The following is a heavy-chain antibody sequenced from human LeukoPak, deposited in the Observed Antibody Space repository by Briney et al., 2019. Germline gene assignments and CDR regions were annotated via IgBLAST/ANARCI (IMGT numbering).Heavy chain of an antibody. J-gene: IGHJ4*02. CDR2: INHSGST. CDR3: ARGRYYDSSGYYGLLDY. CDR1: GGSFSGYY. V-gene: IGHV4-34*01. Sequence: PSETLSLTCAVYGGSFSGYYWSWIRQPPGKGLEWIGEINHSGSTNYNPSLKSRVTISVDTSKNQFSLKLSSVTAADTAVYYCARGRYYDSSGYYGLLDYWGQGTLVTVSS. D-gene: IGHD3-22*01.